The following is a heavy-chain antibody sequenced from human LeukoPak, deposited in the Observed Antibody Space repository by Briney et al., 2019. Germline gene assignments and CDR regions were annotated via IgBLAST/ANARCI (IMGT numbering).Heavy chain of an antibody. J-gene: IGHJ4*02. Sequence: KPSETLSLTWGVSGXSITITNYWTWVRQPPGKGLEWSGDVNLQGSTNYNPSLIGRVAVSVDTSENHISLQLTSVTAADTAVYYCAREGGPYRPLDYSGQGTLVTVSS. CDR3: AREGGPYRPLDY. CDR1: GXSITITNY. CDR2: VNLQGST. V-gene: IGHV4-4*02.